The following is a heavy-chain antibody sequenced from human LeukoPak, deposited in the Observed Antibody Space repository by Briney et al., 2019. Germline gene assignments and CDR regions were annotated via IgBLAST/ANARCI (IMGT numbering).Heavy chain of an antibody. D-gene: IGHD3-22*01. CDR1: GGSFSGHY. CDR2: MNHSGST. V-gene: IGHV4-34*01. CDR3: AIQRRPGYYYDSSGYYRFDY. J-gene: IGHJ4*02. Sequence: SEILSLTCAVYGGSFSGHYWTWIRQPPGKGLEWIGEMNHSGSTNYNPSLKSRVTISVDTSKNQFSLKLSSVTAADTAVYYCAIQRRPGYYYDSSGYYRFDYWGQGTLVTVSS.